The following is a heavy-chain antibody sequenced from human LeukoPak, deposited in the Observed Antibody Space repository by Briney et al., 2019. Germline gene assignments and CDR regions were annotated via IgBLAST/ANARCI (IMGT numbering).Heavy chain of an antibody. CDR1: GFTFSSYG. CDR2: IRYDGSNK. V-gene: IGHV3-30*02. D-gene: IGHD3-10*01. J-gene: IGHJ4*02. Sequence: GGSLRLSCAASGFTFSSYGMHWVRQAPGKGLEWVAFIRYDGSNKYYADSVKGRFTISRDNSKNTLHLQMGSLRAEDTAVYYCARVMSGSGSKYFDYWGQGTLVTVSS. CDR3: ARVMSGSGSKYFDY.